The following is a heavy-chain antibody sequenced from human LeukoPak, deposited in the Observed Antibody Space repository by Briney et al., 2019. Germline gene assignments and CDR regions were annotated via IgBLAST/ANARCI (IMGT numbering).Heavy chain of an antibody. CDR3: AREGTLGSSWYDS. J-gene: IGHJ5*01. CDR2: IYSSGTT. CDR1: GGSISSGGDY. D-gene: IGHD1-7*01. Sequence: SETLSLTCTVSGGSISSGGDYWSWIRQPAGKGLEWIGRIYSSGTTNYNPSVKSRLTISVDTSKNQFSLKLSSVTAADTAVYYCAREGTLGSSWYDSWGQGTLVTVSS. V-gene: IGHV4-61*02.